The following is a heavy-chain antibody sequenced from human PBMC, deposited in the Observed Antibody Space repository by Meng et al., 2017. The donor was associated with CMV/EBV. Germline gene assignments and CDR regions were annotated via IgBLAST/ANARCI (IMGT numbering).Heavy chain of an antibody. V-gene: IGHV3-15*05. CDR1: GFTFSNAW. Sequence: GESLKISCAASGFTFSNAWMSWVRQAPGKGLEWVGRIKSKTDGGTTDYAAPVKGRFTISRDDSKNTLYLQMNSLRAEDTAVYYCARDRRWSGYYRHNWFDPWGQGTLVTVSS. CDR2: IKSKTDGGTT. J-gene: IGHJ5*02. D-gene: IGHD3-3*01. CDR3: ARDRRWSGYYRHNWFDP.